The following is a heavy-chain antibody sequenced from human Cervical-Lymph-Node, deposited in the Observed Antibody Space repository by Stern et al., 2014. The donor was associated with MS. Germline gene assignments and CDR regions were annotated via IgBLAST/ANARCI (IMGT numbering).Heavy chain of an antibody. J-gene: IGHJ4*02. Sequence: VQLEESGAEVKKPGASVKVSCKASGYTFTGYHMHWVRQAPGQGLEWMGRINPNSGDTNYAQKFQGRVTITRDTSISTAYMELSRLTSDDTAVYYCARGWLADWGQGALVTVSS. CDR1: GYTFTGYH. V-gene: IGHV1-2*06. CDR2: INPNSGDT. CDR3: ARGWLAD. D-gene: IGHD6-19*01.